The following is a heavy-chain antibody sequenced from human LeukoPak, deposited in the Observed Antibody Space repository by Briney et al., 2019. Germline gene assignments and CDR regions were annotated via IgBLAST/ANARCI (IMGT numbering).Heavy chain of an antibody. CDR3: ARAPSAASLLFDY. CDR1: GFTFSDYY. D-gene: IGHD6-13*01. J-gene: IGHJ4*02. Sequence: GGSLRLSCAASGFTFSDYYMSRIRQAPGKGLEWVSYISSSSTYTNYADSVKGRFTISRDNAKNSLYLQMNSLRAEDTAVYYCARAPSAASLLFDYWGQGTLVTVSS. CDR2: ISSSSTYT. V-gene: IGHV3-11*03.